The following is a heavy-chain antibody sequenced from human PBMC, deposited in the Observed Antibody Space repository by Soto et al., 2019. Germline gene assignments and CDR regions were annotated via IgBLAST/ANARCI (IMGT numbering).Heavy chain of an antibody. Sequence: SETLSLTCTVSGGSISSGGYYWSWIRQHPGKGLEWIGYIYYSGSTYYNPSLKSRVTISVDTSKNQFSLKRSSVTAADTAVYYCARVDSSRWPAYYCYGMDVSGQGTTVTVSS. CDR3: ARVDSSRWPAYYCYGMDV. J-gene: IGHJ6*02. CDR1: GGSISSGGYY. D-gene: IGHD6-13*01. V-gene: IGHV4-31*03. CDR2: IYYSGST.